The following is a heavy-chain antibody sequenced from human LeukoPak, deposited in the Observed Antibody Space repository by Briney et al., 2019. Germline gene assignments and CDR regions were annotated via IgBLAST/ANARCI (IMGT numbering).Heavy chain of an antibody. CDR1: GDSVSRTDAG. Sequence: ASQTLSLTCAISGDSVSRTDAGWNWIRQSPSRGLEWLGRIYYRSHWYGDDVLSMKSRITINPDTAKNQFSLQLKSVTPEDTALYYCARGGLIRGTLNSHIAFDLWGQGIMVTVSS. V-gene: IGHV6-1*01. CDR3: ARGGLIRGTLNSHIAFDL. J-gene: IGHJ3*01. CDR2: IYYRSHWYG. D-gene: IGHD3-10*01.